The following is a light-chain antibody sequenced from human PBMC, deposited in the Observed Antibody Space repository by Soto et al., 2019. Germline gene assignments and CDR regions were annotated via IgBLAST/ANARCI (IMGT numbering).Light chain of an antibody. J-gene: IGKJ2*01. CDR2: LGS. Sequence: DIVMTQSPLSLTVTPGESASISCWSSQSLLHTNGYNYFDWYLQKPGQSPQLLIYLGSNRASGVPDRFSGRVSGTDFTLRISRVEADDVGVYYCMQALQTPRTFGQGTKLEIK. CDR1: QSLLHTNGYNY. V-gene: IGKV2-28*01. CDR3: MQALQTPRT.